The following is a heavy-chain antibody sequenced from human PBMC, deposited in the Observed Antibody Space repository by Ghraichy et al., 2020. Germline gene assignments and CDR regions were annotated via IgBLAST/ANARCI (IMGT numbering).Heavy chain of an antibody. J-gene: IGHJ4*02. D-gene: IGHD6-6*01. V-gene: IGHV3-48*03. CDR1: GFTFSSYE. CDR2: ISSSGSTI. Sequence: GESLNISCAASGFTFSSYEMNWVRQAPGKGLEWVSYISSSGSTIYYADSVKGRFTISRDNAKNSLYLQMNSLRAEDTAVYYCARVGIPSQQPYSSSAGGYWGQGTLVTVSS. CDR3: ARVGIPSQQPYSSSAGGY.